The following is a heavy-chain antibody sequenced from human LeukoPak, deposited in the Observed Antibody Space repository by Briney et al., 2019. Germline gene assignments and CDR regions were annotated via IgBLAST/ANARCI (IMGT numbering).Heavy chain of an antibody. CDR1: GFTFTSSA. CDR2: IVVGSGNT. V-gene: IGHV1-58*02. Sequence: SVRVSCTASGFTFTSSAMQWVRQARGQRLEWIGWIVVGSGNTNYAQKFQERVTITRDMSTSTAYMELSSLRSEDTAAYYCAADLKNYYYGMDVWGQGTTVTVSS. J-gene: IGHJ6*02. CDR3: AADLKNYYYGMDV.